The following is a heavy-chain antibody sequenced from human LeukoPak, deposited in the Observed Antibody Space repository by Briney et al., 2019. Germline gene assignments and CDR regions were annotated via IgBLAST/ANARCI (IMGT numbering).Heavy chain of an antibody. CDR1: GGSFSGYY. Sequence: SETLSLTCAVYGGSFSGYYWSWIRQPPGKGLEWIGEINHSGSTNYNPSLKSRATISVDTSKNQFSLKLSSVTAADTAVYYCARGGLVVPAAMRIRLSYFDYWGQGTLVTVSS. CDR2: INHSGST. D-gene: IGHD2-2*01. CDR3: ARGGLVVPAAMRIRLSYFDY. J-gene: IGHJ4*02. V-gene: IGHV4-34*01.